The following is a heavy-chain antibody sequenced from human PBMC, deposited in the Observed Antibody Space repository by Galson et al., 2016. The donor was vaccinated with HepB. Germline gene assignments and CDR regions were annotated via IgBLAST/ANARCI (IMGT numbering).Heavy chain of an antibody. D-gene: IGHD3-10*01. Sequence: SVKVSCKASGYSFPSFAITWVRQAPGQGLEWMGWLSVYNGHTSSAQKFQGRVTMTTDTSTNTAFLELSSLISDDTAVYYCARLEGFGDPFDYWGQGTLVTVSS. J-gene: IGHJ4*02. CDR3: ARLEGFGDPFDY. CDR2: LSVYNGHT. V-gene: IGHV1-18*01. CDR1: GYSFPSFA.